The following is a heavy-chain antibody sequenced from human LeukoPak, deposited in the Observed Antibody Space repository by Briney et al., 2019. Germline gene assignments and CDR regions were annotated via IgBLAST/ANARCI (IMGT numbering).Heavy chain of an antibody. Sequence: SETLSLTCTVSGGSISSYYWSWIRQPPGKGLEWIGYIYYSGSTNYNPSLKSRVTISVDTSKNQFSLKLSSVTTADTAVYYCARHHSSGWYESWGQGNLVTVSS. CDR1: GGSISSYY. J-gene: IGHJ4*02. CDR2: IYYSGST. CDR3: ARHHSSGWYES. D-gene: IGHD6-19*01. V-gene: IGHV4-59*01.